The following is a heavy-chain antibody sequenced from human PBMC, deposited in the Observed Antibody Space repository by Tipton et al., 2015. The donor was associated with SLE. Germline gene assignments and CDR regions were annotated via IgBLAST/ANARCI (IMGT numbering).Heavy chain of an antibody. V-gene: IGHV3-48*03. J-gene: IGHJ4*02. CDR3: ARETGGVCYFDY. CDR2: ISSSGSTI. CDR1: GFTFSSYE. D-gene: IGHD7-27*01. Sequence: SLRLSCAASGFTFSSYEMNWVRQAPGKGLEWVSYISSSGSTIYYADSAKGRFTISRDNAKNSLYLQMNSLRAEDTAVYYCARETGGVCYFDYWGQGTLVTVSS.